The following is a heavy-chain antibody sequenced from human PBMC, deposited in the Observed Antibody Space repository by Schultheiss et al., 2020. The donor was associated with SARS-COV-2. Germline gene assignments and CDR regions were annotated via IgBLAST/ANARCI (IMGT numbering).Heavy chain of an antibody. CDR3: ASGYHYGSGSLLFFV. D-gene: IGHD3-10*01. V-gene: IGHV3-74*01. J-gene: IGHJ6*04. CDR1: GFTFSSYW. Sequence: GESLKISCAASGFTFSSYWMHWVRQVPGKGLMWVSRIDNDGSTTNYADSVKGRFTISRDNAKNTLYLQMNRLRAEDTAVYYCASGYHYGSGSLLFFVWCKGTTGTVSS. CDR2: IDNDGSTT.